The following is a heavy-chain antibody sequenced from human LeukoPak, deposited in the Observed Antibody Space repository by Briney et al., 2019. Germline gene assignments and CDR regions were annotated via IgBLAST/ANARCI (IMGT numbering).Heavy chain of an antibody. CDR3: ARDRNSSGWYDY. CDR2: ISYDGSNK. J-gene: IGHJ4*02. CDR1: GFTFSSYA. V-gene: IGHV3-30-3*01. Sequence: GGSLRLSCAASGFTFSSYAMHWVRQAPGKGLEWVAVISYDGSNKYYADSVKGRFTISRDNSKNTLYLQMNSLRAEDTAVYYCARDRNSSGWYDYWGQGTLVTVSS. D-gene: IGHD6-19*01.